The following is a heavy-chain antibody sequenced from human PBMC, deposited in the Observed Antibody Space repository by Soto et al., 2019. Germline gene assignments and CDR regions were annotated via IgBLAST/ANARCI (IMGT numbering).Heavy chain of an antibody. V-gene: IGHV4-39*07. CDR2: INHSGST. J-gene: IGHJ6*03. D-gene: IGHD2-21*01. CDR1: GGYTSSSTYY. CDR3: ARGGISHWAYFYYMDV. Sequence: SETLSLTCIVAGGYTSSSTYYWSWIRQPPGKGLEWIGEINHSGSTNYNPSLKSRVTMSVDTSKNQFSLTLNSVTAADTATYYCARGGISHWAYFYYMDVWDRGTTVTVSS.